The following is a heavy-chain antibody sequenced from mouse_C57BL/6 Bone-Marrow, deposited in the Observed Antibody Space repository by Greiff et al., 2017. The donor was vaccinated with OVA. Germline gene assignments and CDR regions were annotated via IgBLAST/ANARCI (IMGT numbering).Heavy chain of an antibody. CDR1: GFTFSDYY. CDR2: INYDGSST. V-gene: IGHV5-16*01. Sequence: EVNVVESEGGLVQPGSSMKLSCTASGFTFSDYYMAWVRQVPEKGLEWVANINYDGSSTYYLDSLKSRFIISRYNAKNILYLQMSSLTSEDTATYYCARGGTAQATFYAMDYWGQGTSVTVSS. D-gene: IGHD3-2*02. CDR3: ARGGTAQATFYAMDY. J-gene: IGHJ4*01.